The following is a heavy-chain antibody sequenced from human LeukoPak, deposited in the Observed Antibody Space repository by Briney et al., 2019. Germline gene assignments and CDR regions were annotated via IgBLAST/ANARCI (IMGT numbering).Heavy chain of an antibody. CDR2: INPNSGGT. CDR1: GYTFTGYY. V-gene: IGHV1-2*02. CDR3: ATLGGITGTTNAFDI. J-gene: IGHJ3*02. D-gene: IGHD1-7*01. Sequence: ASAKVSCKASGYTFTGYYMHWVRQAPGQGLEWMGWINPNSGGTNYAQKFQGRVTMTRDTSISTAYMELSRLRSDDTAVYYCATLGGITGTTNAFDIWGQGTMVTVSS.